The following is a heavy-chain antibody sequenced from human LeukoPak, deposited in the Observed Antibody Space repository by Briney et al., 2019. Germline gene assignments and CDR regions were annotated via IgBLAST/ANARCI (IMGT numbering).Heavy chain of an antibody. Sequence: GASLKFSGKRPGYPSSGFLLAWVRQKLGKGLGWMEGTYLGYSHPSSSPCFEGQVTISADRSISTAFLQWSRLQASDTAIYYCARLFGGGPAATPFDYWGQGTLLAVSS. V-gene: IGHV5-51*01. CDR2: TYLGYSHP. CDR3: ARLFGGGPAATPFDY. CDR1: GYPSSGFL. D-gene: IGHD2-2*01. J-gene: IGHJ4*02.